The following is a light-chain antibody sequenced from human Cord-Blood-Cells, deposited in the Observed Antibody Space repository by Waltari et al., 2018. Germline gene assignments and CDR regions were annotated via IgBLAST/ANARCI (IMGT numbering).Light chain of an antibody. Sequence: QSALTPPPSVSGAPGQRVTISCTGSSSNTGAGYVVHWYQQLPGTAPKPHIYGNSNRPSGVPDRFSGSKSGTSASLAITGLQAEDEADYYCQSYDSSHWVFGGGTKLTVL. J-gene: IGLJ3*02. CDR1: SSNTGAGYV. CDR2: GNS. CDR3: QSYDSSHWV. V-gene: IGLV1-40*01.